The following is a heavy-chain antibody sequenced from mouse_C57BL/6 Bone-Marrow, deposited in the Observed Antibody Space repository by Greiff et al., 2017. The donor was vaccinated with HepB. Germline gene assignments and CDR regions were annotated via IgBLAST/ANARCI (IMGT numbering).Heavy chain of an antibody. V-gene: IGHV1-63*01. CDR3: ASHNGHEGFAY. J-gene: IGHJ3*01. Sequence: QVQLQQSGAELVRPGTSVKMSCKASGYTFTNYWIGWAKQRPGHGLEWIGDIYPGGGYTNYNEKFKSKATLTVDKSSSTAYMQLSSLTSEDSAVYYCASHNGHEGFAYWGQGTLVTVSA. CDR2: IYPGGGYT. D-gene: IGHD2-2*01. CDR1: GYTFTNYW.